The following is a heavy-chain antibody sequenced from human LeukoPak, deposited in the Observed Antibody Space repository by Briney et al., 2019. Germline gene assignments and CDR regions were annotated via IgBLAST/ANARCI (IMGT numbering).Heavy chain of an antibody. CDR3: VDLGYSNTWAFFDF. J-gene: IGHJ4*02. V-gene: IGHV3-13*01. CDR1: GFTFSSYD. CDR2: IGTVGDT. D-gene: IGHD6-13*01. Sequence: GGSLRLSCAASGFTFSSYDMHWVRQTTGKGLEWVSAIGTVGDTYYPGSAKGRFTISRDKSKNTLDLQMNSLRAEDTAVYHCVDLGYSNTWAFFDFWGQGTLVTVSS.